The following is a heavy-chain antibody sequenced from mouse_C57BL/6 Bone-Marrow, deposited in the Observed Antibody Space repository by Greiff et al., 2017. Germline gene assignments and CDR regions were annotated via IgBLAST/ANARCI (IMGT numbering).Heavy chain of an antibody. CDR3: YYYGSSYDYWYFDV. J-gene: IGHJ1*03. CDR2: IHPNSGST. CDR1: GYTFTSYW. V-gene: IGHV1-64*01. D-gene: IGHD1-1*01. Sequence: VQLQQPGAELVKPGASVKLSCKASGYTFTSYWMHWVKQRPGQGLEWIGMIHPNSGSTNYNEKFKSKATLTVDKSSSTAYMQLSSLTSEDSAVYYCYYYGSSYDYWYFDVWGTGTTVTVSS.